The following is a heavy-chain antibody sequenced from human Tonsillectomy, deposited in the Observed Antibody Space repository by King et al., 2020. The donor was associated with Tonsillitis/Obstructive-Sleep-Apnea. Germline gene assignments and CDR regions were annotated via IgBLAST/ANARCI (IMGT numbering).Heavy chain of an antibody. CDR1: GYSFTSYW. J-gene: IGHJ5*02. CDR2: IYPGDSDT. D-gene: IGHD3-10*01. V-gene: IGHV5-51*01. Sequence: VQLVESGAEVKKPGESLKISCKGSGYSFTSYWIGWVRQMPGKGLEWMGIIYPGDSDTRYSPSFQGQVTISADKCNTTAYLQWSSLKASDTAMYYCAGLGYCTIWLGGSYNYFDPWVQGTLVTFSS. CDR3: AGLGYCTIWLGGSYNYFDP.